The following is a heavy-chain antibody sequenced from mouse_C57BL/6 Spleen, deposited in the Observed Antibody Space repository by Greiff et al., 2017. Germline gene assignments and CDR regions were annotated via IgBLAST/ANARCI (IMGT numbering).Heavy chain of an antibody. J-gene: IGHJ4*01. CDR1: GYTFTDYY. V-gene: IGHV1-19*01. D-gene: IGHD2-10*01. CDR3: ARSYYGNYDYAMDY. CDR2: INPYNGGT. Sequence: VQLKESGPVLVKPGASVKMSCKASGYTFTDYYMNWVKQSHGKSLEWIGVINPYNGGTSYNQKFKGKATLTVDKSSSTAYMELNSLTSEDSAVYYCARSYYGNYDYAMDYWGQGTSVTVSS.